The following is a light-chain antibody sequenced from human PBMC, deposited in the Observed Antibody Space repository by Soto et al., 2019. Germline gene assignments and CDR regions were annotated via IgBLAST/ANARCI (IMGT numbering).Light chain of an antibody. CDR2: EVT. V-gene: IGLV2-23*02. CDR1: SSDVGKYNF. Sequence: QSALTQPASVSGSPGQSITISCTGTSSDVGKYNFVSWYRQHPGKVPKLIIFEVTNRPSGVSNRFSGSRSGNTASLTISGRQAEDEADYYCCLYWGSSTYVVFGGGTKVTVL. J-gene: IGLJ2*01. CDR3: CLYWGSSTYVV.